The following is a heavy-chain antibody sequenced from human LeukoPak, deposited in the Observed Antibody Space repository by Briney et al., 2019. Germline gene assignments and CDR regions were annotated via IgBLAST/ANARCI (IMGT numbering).Heavy chain of an antibody. D-gene: IGHD6-13*01. CDR3: ARGGFGSWYYYYYMDV. CDR2: MNPNSGNT. J-gene: IGHJ6*03. Sequence: ASVKVSCKASGYTFTSYDINWVRQATGQGLEWMGWMNPNSGNTGYAQKFQGRDTITRNTSISTAYMELSSLRSEDTAVYYCARGGFGSWYYYYYMDVWGKGTTVTVSS. CDR1: GYTFTSYD. V-gene: IGHV1-8*03.